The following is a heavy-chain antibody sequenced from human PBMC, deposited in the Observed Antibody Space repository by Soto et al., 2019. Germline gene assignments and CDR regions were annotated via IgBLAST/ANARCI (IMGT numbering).Heavy chain of an antibody. D-gene: IGHD3-10*01. J-gene: IGHJ4*02. CDR1: GFTFSSYS. V-gene: IGHV3-23*01. Sequence: SLRLSCVASGFTFSSYSMSWVRQAPAKGLDWVSSISGTGAGSYLADSVKGRFTVSRDNSKNTLYLQMNSLKAEDTAIYYCARAYYASGTYYPSLPSDYLGQGTLVTVYS. CDR3: ARAYYASGTYYPSLPSDY. CDR2: ISGTGAGS.